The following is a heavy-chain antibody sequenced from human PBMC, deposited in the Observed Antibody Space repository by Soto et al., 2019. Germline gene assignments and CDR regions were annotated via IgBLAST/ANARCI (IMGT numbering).Heavy chain of an antibody. D-gene: IGHD6-13*01. V-gene: IGHV4-61*01. CDR1: GGSVSSGSYY. CDR2: IYYSGST. J-gene: IGHJ5*02. CDR3: ARAPLIAAAGRGWFDP. Sequence: SETLSLTCTVSGGSVSSGSYYWSWIRQPPGKGLEWIGYIYYSGSTNYNPSLKSRVTISVDTSKNQFSLKLSSVTAADTAVYYCARAPLIAAAGRGWFDPWGQGTLSPSPQ.